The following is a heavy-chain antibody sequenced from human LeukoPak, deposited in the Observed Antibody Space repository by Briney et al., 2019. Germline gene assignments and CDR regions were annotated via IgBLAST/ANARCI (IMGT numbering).Heavy chain of an antibody. J-gene: IGHJ4*02. CDR2: ISSSSSTI. Sequence: GGSLRLSCAASGFTFSSYSMNWVRQAPGKGLEWVSYISSSSSTIYYADSVKGRFTISRDNAKNSLYLQMSSLRAEDTAVYYCARDLGYCSSTSCYTMYDYWGQGTLVTVSS. CDR3: ARDLGYCSSTSCYTMYDY. D-gene: IGHD2-2*02. CDR1: GFTFSSYS. V-gene: IGHV3-48*04.